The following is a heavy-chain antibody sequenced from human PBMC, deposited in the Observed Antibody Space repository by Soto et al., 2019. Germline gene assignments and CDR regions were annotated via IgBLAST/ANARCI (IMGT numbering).Heavy chain of an antibody. V-gene: IGHV1-46*01. CDR3: AQDIPIMYGSVILIWFDP. J-gene: IGHJ5*02. Sequence: ASVNVSFKTAGYTFTRYYIHWVRQAPGQWLELMGIINPSSGSTSYAHMFQGRVTMTRDTSTSTVYMDMSSLGSEDTALYYCAQDIPIMYGSVILIWFDPWG. CDR1: GYTFTRYY. D-gene: IGHD3-10*01. CDR2: INPSSGST.